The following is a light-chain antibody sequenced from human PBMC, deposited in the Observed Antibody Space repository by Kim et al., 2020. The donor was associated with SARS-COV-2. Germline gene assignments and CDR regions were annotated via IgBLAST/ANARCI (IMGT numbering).Light chain of an antibody. CDR2: RAS. CDR3: QQYGNSPRA. V-gene: IGKV3-20*01. J-gene: IGKJ1*01. Sequence: ETELTQSPAPLSSSPGERANLSCRASQHINSNKLAWYQQLSGQPPKLVIYRASLRPTGIPDRFSGSGSGTEFALTISRLEPEDFAVYYCQQYGNSPRAFGQGTKVDI. CDR1: QHINSNK.